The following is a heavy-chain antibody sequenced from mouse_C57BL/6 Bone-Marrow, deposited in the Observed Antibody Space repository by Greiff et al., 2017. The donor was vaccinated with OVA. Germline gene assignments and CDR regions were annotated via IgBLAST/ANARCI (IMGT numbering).Heavy chain of an antibody. V-gene: IGHV1-64*01. J-gene: IGHJ4*01. CDR3: ARAGGLRGAMDY. Sequence: VQLQQPGAELVKPGASVKLSCKASGYTFTSYWMHWVKQRPGQGLEWIGMIHPNSGSTNYNEKFKSKATLTVDKSSSTAYMQLSSLTSEDSAVYYCARAGGLRGAMDYWGQGTSVTVSS. D-gene: IGHD2-2*01. CDR2: IHPNSGST. CDR1: GYTFTSYW.